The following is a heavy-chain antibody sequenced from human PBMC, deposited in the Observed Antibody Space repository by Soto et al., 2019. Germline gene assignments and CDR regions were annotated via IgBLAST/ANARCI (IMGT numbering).Heavy chain of an antibody. J-gene: IGHJ3*02. CDR3: AKENYNRAFDI. V-gene: IGHV3-30*18. D-gene: IGHD1-7*01. CDR1: GFTFSIYG. CDR2: ISYDGSNK. Sequence: GSLRLSCAASGFTFSIYGMHWVRQAPGKGLEWVAVISYDGSNKYYTDSVKGRFTISRDNSKNTLYLQMNSLRAEDTAVYYCAKENYNRAFDIWGQGTMVTVSS.